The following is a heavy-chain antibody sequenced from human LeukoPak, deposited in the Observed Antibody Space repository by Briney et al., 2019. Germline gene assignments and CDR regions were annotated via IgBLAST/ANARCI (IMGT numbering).Heavy chain of an antibody. CDR1: GYSISSGYY. J-gene: IGHJ3*02. D-gene: IGHD3-22*01. Sequence: SETLSLTCTVSGYSISSGYYWGWIRQPPGKGLEWIGSIYHSGRTFYNPSLKSRVTISVDTSKNQFSLKLSSVTAADTAVYYCARATYYYDSSGYWTLEFDFDIWGQGTMVTVSS. CDR3: ARATYYYDSSGYWTLEFDFDI. V-gene: IGHV4-38-2*02. CDR2: IYHSGRT.